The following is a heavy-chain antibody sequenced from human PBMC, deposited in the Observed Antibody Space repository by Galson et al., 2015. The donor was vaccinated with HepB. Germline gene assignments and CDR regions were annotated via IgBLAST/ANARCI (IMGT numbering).Heavy chain of an antibody. J-gene: IGHJ4*02. CDR2: ISFDSNNK. D-gene: IGHD3-22*01. Sequence: SLRLSCAASGFTSSSYAMHRVRQAPGKGLEWVALISFDSNNKYYADSVKGRFTISRDNSKNTLYLQMNSLRAEDTAVYYCARPPLNYYDSSGYYGYFDYWGQGTLVTVSS. CDR1: GFTSSSYA. CDR3: ARPPLNYYDSSGYYGYFDY. V-gene: IGHV3-30-3*01.